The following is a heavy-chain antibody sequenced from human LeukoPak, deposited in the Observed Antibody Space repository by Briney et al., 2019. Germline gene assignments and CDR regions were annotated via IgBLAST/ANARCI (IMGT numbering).Heavy chain of an antibody. Sequence: KPSEILSLTCTVSSDSISNYYVSWIRLTAGKGLEWIGRIYTNGNTNYNPSLKSRVTMSVDTSKTQFSLRLSSVTAADTAVYYCARGTGTVNFDCWGQGTLVTVSA. CDR2: IYTNGNT. V-gene: IGHV4-4*07. J-gene: IGHJ4*02. CDR3: ARGTGTVNFDC. D-gene: IGHD7-27*01. CDR1: SDSISNYY.